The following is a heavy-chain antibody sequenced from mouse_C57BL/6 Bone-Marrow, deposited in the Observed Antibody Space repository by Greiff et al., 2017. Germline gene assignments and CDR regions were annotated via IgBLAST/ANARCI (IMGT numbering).Heavy chain of an antibody. CDR1: GFNIKDDY. CDR3: TTRGYYGSSSLYWYFDV. D-gene: IGHD1-1*01. V-gene: IGHV14-4*01. Sequence: VQLQQSGAELVRPGASVKLSCTASGFNIKDDYMHWVKQRPEQGLEWIGWIDPENGDTEYASKFQGKATITADKSSNTAYLQLSSLTSEDTAVYYCTTRGYYGSSSLYWYFDVWGTGTTVTVSS. J-gene: IGHJ1*03. CDR2: IDPENGDT.